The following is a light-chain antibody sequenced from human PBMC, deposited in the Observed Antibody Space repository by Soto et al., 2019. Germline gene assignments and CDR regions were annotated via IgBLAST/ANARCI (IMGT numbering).Light chain of an antibody. CDR2: EVS. J-gene: IGLJ1*01. CDR3: LSYAYTANV. V-gene: IGLV2-8*01. CDR1: SSDVGGYNY. Sequence: QSALTQPPSASGSPGQSVTISCAGTSSDVGGYNYVSWYQQYPGKVPKLMIYEVSERPSGVPDRFSGSKSGNTAFLTVSGLQAEDEDDYYCLSYAYTANVFRTATKVTVL.